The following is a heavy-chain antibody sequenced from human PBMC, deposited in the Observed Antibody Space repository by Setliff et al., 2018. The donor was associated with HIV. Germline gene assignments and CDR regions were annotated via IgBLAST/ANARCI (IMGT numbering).Heavy chain of an antibody. V-gene: IGHV3-7*01. CDR1: GFTFNSYF. D-gene: IGHD5-12*01. CDR3: AREVVDRVTTAWYFDL. CDR2: IHQHGSEK. J-gene: IGHJ2*01. Sequence: LRLSCAASGFTFNSYFMGWVRQAPGQGLEWVANIHQHGSEKYYVDSVKGRFTISRDNAKNSLYLQMNSLTAEDTAVYYCAREVVDRVTTAWYFDLWGRGILVTVSS.